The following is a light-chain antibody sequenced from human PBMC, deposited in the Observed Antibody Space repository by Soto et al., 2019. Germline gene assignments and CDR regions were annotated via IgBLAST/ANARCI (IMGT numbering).Light chain of an antibody. CDR1: QSVDRK. J-gene: IGKJ1*01. CDR2: AAS. CDR3: QQYGSSPRT. V-gene: IGKV3-20*01. Sequence: EIVMTQSPATLSVSPGESATLSCRASQSVDRKLVWYQQKPGQAPRLLIYAASTRATGIPDRFSGSGSGTDFTLTISRLEPEDFAVYYCQQYGSSPRTFGQGTKVDIK.